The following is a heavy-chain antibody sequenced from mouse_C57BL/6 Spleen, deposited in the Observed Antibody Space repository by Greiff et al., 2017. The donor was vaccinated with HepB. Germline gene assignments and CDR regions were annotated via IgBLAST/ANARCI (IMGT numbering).Heavy chain of an antibody. CDR1: GYTFTSYG. CDR2: IYPRSGNT. CDR3: ANYGSSYLDY. Sequence: QVQLKESGAELARPGASVKLSCKASGYTFTSYGISWVKQRTGQGLEWIGEIYPRSGNTYYNEKFKGKATLTADKSSSTAYMELRSLTSEDSAVYFCANYGSSYLDYWGQGTTLTVSS. D-gene: IGHD1-1*01. V-gene: IGHV1-81*01. J-gene: IGHJ2*01.